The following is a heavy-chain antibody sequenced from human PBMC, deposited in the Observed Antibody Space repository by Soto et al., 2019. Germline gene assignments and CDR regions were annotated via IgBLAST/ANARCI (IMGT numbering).Heavy chain of an antibody. D-gene: IGHD3-16*02. J-gene: IGHJ5*02. Sequence: SETLSLTCAVSGYSIISGYYWGWIRQPPGKGLEWIGSIYHSGSTYYNPSLKSRVTISVDTSKNQFSLKLSSVTAADTAVYYCARAYYDYVWGSYRLNWFDPWGQGTLVTVSS. V-gene: IGHV4-38-2*01. CDR3: ARAYYDYVWGSYRLNWFDP. CDR1: GYSIISGYY. CDR2: IYHSGST.